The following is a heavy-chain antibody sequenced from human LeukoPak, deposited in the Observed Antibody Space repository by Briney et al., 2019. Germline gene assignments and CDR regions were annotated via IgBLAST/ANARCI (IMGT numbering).Heavy chain of an antibody. CDR2: INSRSSYL. V-gene: IGHV3-21*01. CDR1: GFTFSTYN. J-gene: IGHJ6*04. Sequence: GGSLRLSCAASGFTFSTYNMNWVRQAPGKGLEWVSSINSRSSYLYYADSVKGRITISRDNAKNSLYLQMNSLRAEDTAVYYCARGPTMKMDVWGKGTTVTVSS. D-gene: IGHD3-22*01. CDR3: ARGPTMKMDV.